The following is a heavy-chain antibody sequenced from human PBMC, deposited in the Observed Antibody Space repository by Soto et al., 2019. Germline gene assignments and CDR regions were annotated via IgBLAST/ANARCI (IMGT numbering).Heavy chain of an antibody. V-gene: IGHV4-31*03. CDR2: IYYSGST. Sequence: QVQLQESGPGLVKPSQTLSLTCTVSGGSISSGGYYWSWIRQHPGKGLAWIGYIYYSGSTYYNPSLKSRVTISVDTSKNQFSLKLSSVTAADTAVYYCARGEGYCSGGSCYYLDYWGQGTLVTVSS. CDR1: GGSISSGGYY. D-gene: IGHD2-15*01. J-gene: IGHJ4*02. CDR3: ARGEGYCSGGSCYYLDY.